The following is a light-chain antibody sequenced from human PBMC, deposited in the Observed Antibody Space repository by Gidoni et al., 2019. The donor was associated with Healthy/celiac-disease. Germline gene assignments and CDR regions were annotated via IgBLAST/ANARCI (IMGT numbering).Light chain of an antibody. CDR3: QQFNSYPCS. CDR2: DAS. Sequence: AIQLTQSPSSLSASVGDRVTITCRASQGISSALAWYQQKPGKAPKLLIYDASSLESGVPSRFSGSGSWTDFTLTISSLQPEDFPTYYCQQFNSYPCSFGQGTKLEIK. J-gene: IGKJ2*04. V-gene: IGKV1-13*02. CDR1: QGISSA.